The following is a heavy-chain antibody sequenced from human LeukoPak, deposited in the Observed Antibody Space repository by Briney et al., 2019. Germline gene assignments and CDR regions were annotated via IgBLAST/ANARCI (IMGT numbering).Heavy chain of an antibody. Sequence: ASVKVPCKASGYTFTGYYMHWVRQAPGPGLEWMGWINPNSGGTNYAQKFQGRVTMNRDTSNSTAYMEPRRLRSDDSAVYDWASDYVMITVGGVIVIPGGAFDIWGQGTMVTVSS. CDR3: ASDYVMITVGGVIVIPGGAFDI. CDR1: GYTFTGYY. V-gene: IGHV1-2*02. J-gene: IGHJ3*02. D-gene: IGHD3-16*02. CDR2: INPNSGGT.